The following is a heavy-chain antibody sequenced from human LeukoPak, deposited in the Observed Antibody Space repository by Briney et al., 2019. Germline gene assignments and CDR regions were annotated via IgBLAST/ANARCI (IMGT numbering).Heavy chain of an antibody. Sequence: PGGSLRLSCAASGFTFSSYAMSWVRLAPGKGLEWVSAISGSGGSTYYADSVKGRFTISRDNSKNTLYLQMNSLRAEDTAVYCCAKRWFGESAFDIWGQGTMVTVSS. CDR3: AKRWFGESAFDI. V-gene: IGHV3-23*01. D-gene: IGHD3-10*01. J-gene: IGHJ3*02. CDR1: GFTFSSYA. CDR2: ISGSGGST.